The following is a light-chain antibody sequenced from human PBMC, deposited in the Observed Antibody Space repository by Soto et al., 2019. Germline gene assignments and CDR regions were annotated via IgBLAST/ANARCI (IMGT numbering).Light chain of an antibody. CDR1: SSDVGNDNF. CDR2: EVS. Sequence: QSVLAQPASVSGSPGQSITISCTGTSSDVGNDNFVSWYQHHPGKAPKLIIYEVSYRPSGVSHRFSGSKSCNTASLTISGLQSEDGADYYCSSYTTIKTLLLAFGNGTKVTVL. J-gene: IGLJ1*01. V-gene: IGLV2-14*01. CDR3: SSYTTIKTLLLA.